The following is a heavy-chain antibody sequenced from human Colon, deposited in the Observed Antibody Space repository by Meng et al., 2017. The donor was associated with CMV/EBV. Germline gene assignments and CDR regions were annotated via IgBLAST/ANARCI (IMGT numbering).Heavy chain of an antibody. J-gene: IGHJ4*02. V-gene: IGHV3-66*03. Sequence: GGSLRLSCVVSGISVSGNYMTWVRQAPGKGLEWLSVIYSSGRTFYGDSAKGRFTISRDTSQNTVYLQMNSLRPEDTAVYYCAREAYDSWRYFDHWGQGTLVTVSS. CDR2: IYSSGRT. CDR1: GISVSGNY. D-gene: IGHD3-3*01. CDR3: AREAYDSWRYFDH.